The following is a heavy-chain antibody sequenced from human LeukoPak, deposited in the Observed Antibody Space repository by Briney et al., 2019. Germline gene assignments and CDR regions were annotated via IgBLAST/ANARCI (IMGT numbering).Heavy chain of an antibody. Sequence: GGSLRLSCAASGFTFSSYGMHWVRQAPGKGLEWVAVIWYDGSNKYYADSVKGRFTISRYNSKNTLYLQMNSLRAEDTAVYYCARERIYYDFWSGYPSPLDYWGQGTLVTVSS. J-gene: IGHJ4*02. CDR3: ARERIYYDFWSGYPSPLDY. D-gene: IGHD3-3*01. CDR1: GFTFSSYG. CDR2: IWYDGSNK. V-gene: IGHV3-33*01.